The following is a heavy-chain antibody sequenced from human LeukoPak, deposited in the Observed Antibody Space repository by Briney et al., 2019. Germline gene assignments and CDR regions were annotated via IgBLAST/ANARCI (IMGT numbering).Heavy chain of an antibody. Sequence: GGSLRLSCAASGITVSTFWMHWVRQAPGEGLVWVSYISSTSTTKYYADSVKGRFTISRDNSKNSLDLQMNRLTAEDTAVYYCARDRSLVDGDYGVWFDAWGQGSLVTVSS. CDR1: GITVSTFW. D-gene: IGHD4-17*01. CDR3: ARDRSLVDGDYGVWFDA. J-gene: IGHJ5*02. V-gene: IGHV3-48*04. CDR2: ISSTSTTK.